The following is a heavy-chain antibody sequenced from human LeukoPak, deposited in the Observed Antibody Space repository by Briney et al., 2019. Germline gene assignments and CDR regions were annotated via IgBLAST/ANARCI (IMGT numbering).Heavy chain of an antibody. CDR1: GFTFITYA. Sequence: PGRSLRLSCAASGFTFITYAMHWVRQAPGKGLEWVAVISFDGSNKYYADSVKGRFTISRDNSQNTLYLQMNSLRAEDTAVYYCAKQQGIAAAGSDYWGQGTLVTVSS. V-gene: IGHV3-30-3*01. D-gene: IGHD6-13*01. J-gene: IGHJ4*02. CDR2: ISFDGSNK. CDR3: AKQQGIAAAGSDY.